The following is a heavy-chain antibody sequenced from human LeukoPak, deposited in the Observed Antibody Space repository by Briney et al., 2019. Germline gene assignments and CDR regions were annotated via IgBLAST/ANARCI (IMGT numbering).Heavy chain of an antibody. CDR2: INHSGST. D-gene: IGHD5-24*01. V-gene: IGHV4-34*01. CDR3: ARPGGRWLQLHQYYFDY. Sequence: PSETLSLTCAVYGGSFSAYYWRWIRQPPGKGLEWIGEINHSGSTSYNPSLKSRVTISVDTSKNQFSLKLSSVTAADTAVYYCARPGGRWLQLHQYYFDYWGQGTLVTVSS. J-gene: IGHJ4*02. CDR1: GGSFSAYY.